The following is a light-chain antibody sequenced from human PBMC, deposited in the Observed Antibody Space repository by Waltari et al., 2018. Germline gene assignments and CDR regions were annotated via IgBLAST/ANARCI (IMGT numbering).Light chain of an antibody. CDR3: QHYDTSPSIT. CDR2: AAS. Sequence: DIVLTQSPVTLFLSPGERVTLSCRASQSVSSHYLAWYQHKPGQAPRVLIYAASSRSPGIPDRFSGSGSGTDFTLTISRLEPEDFAVYYCQHYDTSPSITFGQGTRLEI. CDR1: QSVSSHY. V-gene: IGKV3-20*01. J-gene: IGKJ5*01.